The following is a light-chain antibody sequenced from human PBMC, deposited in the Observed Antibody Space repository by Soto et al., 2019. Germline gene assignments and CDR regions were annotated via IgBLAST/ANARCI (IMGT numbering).Light chain of an antibody. CDR3: QQYGSSPFT. CDR1: QSVNSNY. V-gene: IGKV3-20*01. J-gene: IGKJ3*01. CDR2: GAS. Sequence: EIVLTQSPGTLSLSPGERATLSCRASQSVNSNYLTWYQQKPGQDPRLLIYGASSRATGIPDRFSGSGSGTDFTLTISRLEPQDFAVYYCQQYGSSPFTFGPGTKVDIK.